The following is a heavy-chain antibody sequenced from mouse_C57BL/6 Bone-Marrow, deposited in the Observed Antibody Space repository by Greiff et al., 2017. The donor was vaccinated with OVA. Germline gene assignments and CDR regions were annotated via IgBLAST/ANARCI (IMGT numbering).Heavy chain of an antibody. CDR2: IYPGSGST. J-gene: IGHJ3*01. CDR1: GYTFTSYW. Sequence: VQLQQPGAELVKPGASVKLSCKASGYTFTSYWITWVKQRPGQGLEWIGDIYPGSGSTNYNEKFKGQVTLSVDKSSITAYMQLSSLTSEDSAVYDCARLGYWGQGTLVTVSA. V-gene: IGHV1-55*01. CDR3: ARLGY.